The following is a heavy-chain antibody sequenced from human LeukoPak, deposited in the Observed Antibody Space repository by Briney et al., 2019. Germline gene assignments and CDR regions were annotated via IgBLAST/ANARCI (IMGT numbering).Heavy chain of an antibody. V-gene: IGHV1-8*01. CDR3: ASREYSSGY. Sequence: ASVKVSCKASGYTFTSYDINWVRQAAGQGLEWMGWMNPNSGNTGYAQKFQGRVTMTRNTSISTDYMELSSLRSEDTAVYYCASREYSSGYWGQGTLVTVSS. CDR1: GYTFTSYD. J-gene: IGHJ4*02. CDR2: MNPNSGNT. D-gene: IGHD6-19*01.